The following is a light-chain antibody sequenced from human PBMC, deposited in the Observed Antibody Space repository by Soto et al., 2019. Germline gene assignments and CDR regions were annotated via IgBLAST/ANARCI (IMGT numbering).Light chain of an antibody. CDR3: LQHNSYPWT. CDR1: QDISNY. CDR2: AAS. Sequence: DIQMTQSPSSLSASVGDRVTITCQASQDISNYLNWYQQKPGKAPKRLIYAASSLQSGVPSRFSGSGSGTEITLTISSLQHEDFATYYCLQHNSYPWTLGQGTKVDIK. V-gene: IGKV1-17*01. J-gene: IGKJ1*01.